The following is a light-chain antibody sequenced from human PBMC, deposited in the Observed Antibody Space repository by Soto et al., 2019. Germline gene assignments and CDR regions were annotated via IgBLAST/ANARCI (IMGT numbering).Light chain of an antibody. J-gene: IGKJ5*01. CDR1: QSVSSY. CDR2: DAS. CDR3: QQRSNCPAIT. V-gene: IGKV3-11*01. Sequence: EIVLTQSPATLSSSPGERATLSCRASQSVSSYLAWYQQKPGQAPRLLIYDASNRATGIPARFSGSGSGTDLTLIISSLEPEDFAAYYCQQRSNCPAITFGQGTILEIK.